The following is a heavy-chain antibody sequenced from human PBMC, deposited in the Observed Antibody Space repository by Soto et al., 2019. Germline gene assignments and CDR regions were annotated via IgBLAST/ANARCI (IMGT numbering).Heavy chain of an antibody. D-gene: IGHD5-18*01. J-gene: IGHJ6*02. V-gene: IGHV3-23*01. CDR3: AKVKGYNYGYGREDYYYSIDV. CDR1: GFTFSSYA. CDR2: ISGSGGST. Sequence: GGSLRLSSAASGFTFSSYAMSWVRQAPGKGLEWVSAISGSGGSTYYADSVKGRFTISRDNSKNTLYLQMNSLRAEDTAVYYCAKVKGYNYGYGREDYYYSIDVWGHGTTVTVS.